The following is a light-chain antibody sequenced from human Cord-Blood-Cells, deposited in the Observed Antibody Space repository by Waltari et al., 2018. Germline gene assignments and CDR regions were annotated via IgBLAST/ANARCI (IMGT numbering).Light chain of an antibody. CDR1: ISDVGGYKY. CDR2: EVS. J-gene: IGLJ3*02. CDR3: SSYTSSSTWV. V-gene: IGLV2-14*01. Sequence: QSALTQPASVSGSPGQSITISCPGTISDVGGYKYVSWYQQQPGKAPKLMIYEVSNRPSGVSNRFSGSKSGNTASLTISGLQAEDEADYYCSSYTSSSTWVFGGGTKLTVL.